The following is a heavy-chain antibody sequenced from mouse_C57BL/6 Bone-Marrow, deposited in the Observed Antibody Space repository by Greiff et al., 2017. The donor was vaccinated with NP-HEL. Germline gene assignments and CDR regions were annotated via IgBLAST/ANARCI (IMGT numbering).Heavy chain of an antibody. CDR2: IDPSDSET. V-gene: IGHV1-52*01. Sequence: VQLQQPGAELVRPGSSVKLSCKASGYTFTSYWMHWVKQRPIQGLEWIGNIDPSDSETHYNQKFKDKATLTVDKSSSTAYMQLSSLTSEDSAVYYCASVVATNYYAMDYWGQGTSVTVSS. J-gene: IGHJ4*01. CDR1: GYTFTSYW. CDR3: ASVVATNYYAMDY. D-gene: IGHD1-1*01.